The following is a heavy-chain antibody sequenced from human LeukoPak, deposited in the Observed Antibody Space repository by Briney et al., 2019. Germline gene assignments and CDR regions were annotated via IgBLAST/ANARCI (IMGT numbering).Heavy chain of an antibody. CDR2: IFPDDSDT. V-gene: IGHV5-51*01. Sequence: GESLKISCATSGCNFPRHWIGWVRQMPGKGLEYVGVIFPDDSDTRYSPSSEGHDTISADTSINTAYLQWRSLQASDTAMYFCASRVGVAGTFDAFDLWGQGTMVTVSS. D-gene: IGHD2-21*02. CDR3: ASRVGVAGTFDAFDL. J-gene: IGHJ3*01. CDR1: GCNFPRHW.